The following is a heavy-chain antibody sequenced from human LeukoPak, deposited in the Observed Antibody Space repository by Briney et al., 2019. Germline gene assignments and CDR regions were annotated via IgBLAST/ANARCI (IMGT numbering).Heavy chain of an antibody. D-gene: IGHD1-20*01. J-gene: IGHJ4*02. CDR3: ARDDNWKVKTFDL. CDR1: GFTFSFYM. CDR2: ISTNISNI. V-gene: IGHV3-21*01. Sequence: GGSLRLSCTASGFTFSFYMMNWVRQAPGKGLEWVSSISTNISNIYYADSLKGRFTVSRDHAKNSLYLQMNNLRAEDLAVNYCARDDNWKVKTFDLWGPGTLVTVSS.